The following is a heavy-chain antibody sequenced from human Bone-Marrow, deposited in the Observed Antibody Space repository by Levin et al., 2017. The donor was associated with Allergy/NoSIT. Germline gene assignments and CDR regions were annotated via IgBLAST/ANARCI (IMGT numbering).Heavy chain of an antibody. CDR1: GGSIRSSNW. J-gene: IGHJ4*02. CDR3: ATSFLDN. V-gene: IGHV4-4*02. Sequence: SQTLSLPCAVSGGSIRSSNWWSWVRQPPGKGLEWIGEIYHRGDTKYNPSLESRVTMSVDKSKNQFSLKVTSVTAADTAVYYCATSFLDNWGQGTLVTVSS. CDR2: IYHRGDT. D-gene: IGHD2/OR15-2a*01.